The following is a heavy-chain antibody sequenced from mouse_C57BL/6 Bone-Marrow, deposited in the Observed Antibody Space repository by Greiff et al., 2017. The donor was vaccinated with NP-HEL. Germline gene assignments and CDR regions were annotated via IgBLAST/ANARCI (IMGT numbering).Heavy chain of an antibody. J-gene: IGHJ1*03. D-gene: IGHD1-1*01. CDR3: TTLYYSSFYFDV. CDR1: GFNIKDDY. CDR2: IDPENGDT. Sequence: VQLQQSGAELVRPGASVKLSCTASGFNIKDDYMHWVKQRPEQGLEWIGWIDPENGDTEYASKFQGKATITADTSSNTAYLQLSSLTSEDTAVYYCTTLYYSSFYFDVWGTGTTVTVSS. V-gene: IGHV14-4*01.